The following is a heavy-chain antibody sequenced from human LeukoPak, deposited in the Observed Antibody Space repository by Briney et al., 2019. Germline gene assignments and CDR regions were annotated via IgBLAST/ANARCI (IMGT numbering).Heavy chain of an antibody. J-gene: IGHJ5*02. CDR3: ARDSRDIVVVVAATGSWFDP. CDR1: GYTFTSYG. V-gene: IGHV1-2*02. Sequence: ASVKVSCKASGYTFTSYGISWVRQAPGQGLEWMGWINPNSGGTNCAQKFQGRVTMTRDTSISTAYMELSRLRSDDTAVYYCARDSRDIVVVVAATGSWFDPWGQGTLVTVSS. CDR2: INPNSGGT. D-gene: IGHD2-15*01.